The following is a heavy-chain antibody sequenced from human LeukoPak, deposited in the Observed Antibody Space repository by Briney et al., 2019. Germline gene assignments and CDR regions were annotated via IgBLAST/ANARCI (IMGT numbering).Heavy chain of an antibody. CDR3: GKASGGVYSPPDS. D-gene: IGHD2-15*01. V-gene: IGHV3-33*06. Sequence: PGRSLRLSCAASGFTFSPYGMLWVRQAPGKGLEWVAVIWYDGSDKYYADSVKGRFTISRDNSKDTLYLQMNSLRVADTAVYYCGKASGGVYSPPDSWGQGTLVTVSS. J-gene: IGHJ4*02. CDR1: GFTFSPYG. CDR2: IWYDGSDK.